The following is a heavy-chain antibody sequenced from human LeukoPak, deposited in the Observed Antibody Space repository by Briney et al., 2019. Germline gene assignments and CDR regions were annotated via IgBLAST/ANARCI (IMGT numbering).Heavy chain of an antibody. CDR1: GYTFTNYD. CDR3: ARGPYTVTTGLAFDP. CDR2: MNPNSGNT. Sequence: ASVRVSCKASGYTFTNYDINWVRQATGQGLEWMGWMNPNSGNTGYARNFQGRVTITRDTSTSTAYMELSSLRSEDTAVYYCARGPYTVTTGLAFDPWGQGTLATVSS. V-gene: IGHV1-8*03. D-gene: IGHD4-11*01. J-gene: IGHJ5*02.